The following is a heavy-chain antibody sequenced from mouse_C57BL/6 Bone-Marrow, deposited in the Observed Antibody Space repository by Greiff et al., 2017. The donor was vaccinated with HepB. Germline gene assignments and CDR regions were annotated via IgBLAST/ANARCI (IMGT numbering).Heavy chain of an antibody. V-gene: IGHV4-1*01. D-gene: IGHD2-5*01. CDR2: INPDSSTI. CDR1: GIDFSRYW. Sequence: EVKLLESGGGLVQPGGSLKLSCAASGIDFSRYWMSWVRRAPGKGLEWIGEINPDSSTINYAPSLKDKFIISRDNAKNTLYLQMSKVRSEDTALYYCARDYSNYVRYWYFDVWGTGTTVTVSS. CDR3: ARDYSNYVRYWYFDV. J-gene: IGHJ1*03.